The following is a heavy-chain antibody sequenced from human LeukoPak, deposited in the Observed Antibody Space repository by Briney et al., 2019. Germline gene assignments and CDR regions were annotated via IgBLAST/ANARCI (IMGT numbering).Heavy chain of an antibody. CDR2: ISGSGGSS. V-gene: IGHV3-23*01. D-gene: IGHD4-17*01. CDR3: AKDTARHDY. CDR1: GFTFSSYA. J-gene: IGHJ4*02. Sequence: GGSLRLSCAPSGFTFSSYAMSWVRQAPGKGLEWVPAISGSGGSSYYADSVKGRLTISRDNSKNTLYLQMNSLRAEDTAVYYCAKDTARHDYWGQGTLVTVSS.